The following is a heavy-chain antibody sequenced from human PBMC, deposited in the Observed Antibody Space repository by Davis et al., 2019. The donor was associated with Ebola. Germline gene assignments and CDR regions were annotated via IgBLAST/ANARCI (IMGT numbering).Heavy chain of an antibody. CDR3: ATTPQYSSGQNKPFDY. CDR1: GFSVGTSY. J-gene: IGHJ4*02. Sequence: GESLKISCAGYGFSVGTSYMNWVRQAPGKGLQWVAVIWDDGSNKYYADSVKGRFTISRDNSKNTLYLQMNSLRAEDTAVYYCATTPQYSSGQNKPFDYWGQGTLVTVSS. V-gene: IGHV3-33*08. D-gene: IGHD6-19*01. CDR2: IWDDGSNK.